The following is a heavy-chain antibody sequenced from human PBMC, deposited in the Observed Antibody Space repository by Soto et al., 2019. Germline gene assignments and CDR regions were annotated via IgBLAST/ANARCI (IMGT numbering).Heavy chain of an antibody. CDR3: ARPHYDSNTFYSFFDY. V-gene: IGHV4-34*12. Sequence: PSETLSLTCAVYDGSFSGYYWSWIRQPPGKGLEWIGAIFHGGSTNYSPSLRSRVTISVDTSKNQFSLELRSVTAADTAVYYCARPHYDSNTFYSFFDYWGQGTLVTRLL. J-gene: IGHJ4*02. D-gene: IGHD3-22*01. CDR1: DGSFSGYY. CDR2: IFHGGST.